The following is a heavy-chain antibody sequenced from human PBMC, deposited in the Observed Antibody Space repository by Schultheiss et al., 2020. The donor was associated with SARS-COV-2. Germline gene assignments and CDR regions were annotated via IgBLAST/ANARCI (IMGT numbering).Heavy chain of an antibody. CDR1: GGSFSGYS. CDR2: IYHSGTT. Sequence: SETLSLTCAVYGGSFSGYSWSWIRQPPGKGLEWIGYIYHSGTTYYNPSLKSRGTISVDTSKNQFSLKLSSVTAADTAVYYCARGGPLSIVELRQPYYAFDIWGQGTMVTVSS. D-gene: IGHD2-15*01. CDR3: ARGGPLSIVELRQPYYAFDI. V-gene: IGHV4-34*01. J-gene: IGHJ3*02.